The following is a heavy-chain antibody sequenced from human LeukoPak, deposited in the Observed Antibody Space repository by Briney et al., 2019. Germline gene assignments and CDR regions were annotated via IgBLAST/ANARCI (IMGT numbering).Heavy chain of an antibody. V-gene: IGHV3-23*01. J-gene: IGHJ4*02. D-gene: IGHD5-18*01. CDR3: ARQIGRDTGFDY. CDR2: ISGSGGST. Sequence: GGSLRLSCAASGFTFSSYAMSWVRQAPGKGLEWVSAISGSGGSTYYADSVKGRFTISRDNSKNTLYLQMNSLRAEDTAVYYCARQIGRDTGFDYWGQGTLVTVSS. CDR1: GFTFSSYA.